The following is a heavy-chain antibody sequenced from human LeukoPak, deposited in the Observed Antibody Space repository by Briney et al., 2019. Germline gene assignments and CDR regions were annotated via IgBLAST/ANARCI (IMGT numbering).Heavy chain of an antibody. D-gene: IGHD4-17*01. CDR3: ARVSYGDYAFDY. J-gene: IGHJ4*02. CDR2: IWYDGSNK. CDR1: GFTFSSYA. V-gene: IGHV3-33*08. Sequence: PGGSLRLSCAASGFTFSSYAMSWVRQAPGKGLEWVAVIWYDGSNKYYADSVKGRFTISRDNSKNTLYLQMNSLRAEDTAVYYCARVSYGDYAFDYWGQGTLVTVSS.